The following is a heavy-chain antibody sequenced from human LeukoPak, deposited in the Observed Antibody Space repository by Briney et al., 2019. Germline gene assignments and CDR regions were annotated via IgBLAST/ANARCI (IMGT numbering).Heavy chain of an antibody. CDR2: ISANGDSK. D-gene: IGHD5-18*01. CDR1: GFTFSSYA. V-gene: IGHV3-23*01. CDR3: AKDGYAYYFHY. Sequence: GGSLRLSCAASGFTFSSYAMGWVRQAPGKGLEWVSAISANGDSKYYADSVKGRFTISRDNSKNTLSLQMNSLRAEDTAVYHCAKDGYAYYFHYWGQGSLVTVSS. J-gene: IGHJ4*02.